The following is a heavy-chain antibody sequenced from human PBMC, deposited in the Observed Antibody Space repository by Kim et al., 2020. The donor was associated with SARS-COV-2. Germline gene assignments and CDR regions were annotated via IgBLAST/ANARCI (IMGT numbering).Heavy chain of an antibody. Sequence: ARRCQRRVTMTRGTSTSTVYMELSSLRAEDTAVYYCARPRSGWFDAFDIWGQGTMVTVSS. J-gene: IGHJ3*02. CDR3: ARPRSGWFDAFDI. V-gene: IGHV1-46*01. D-gene: IGHD6-19*01.